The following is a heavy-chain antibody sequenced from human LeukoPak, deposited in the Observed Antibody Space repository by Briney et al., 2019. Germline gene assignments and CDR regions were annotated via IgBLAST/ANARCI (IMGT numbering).Heavy chain of an antibody. CDR1: GYTLTELS. Sequence: ASVKVSCKVSGYTLTELSVHWVRQAPGKGLEWMGGFDPEDGETIYAQKFQGRVTMTEDTSTDTAYMELSSLRSEDTAVHYCATPGRDDILTGYSVGYYFDYWGQGTLVTVSS. D-gene: IGHD3-9*01. CDR2: FDPEDGET. CDR3: ATPGRDDILTGYSVGYYFDY. V-gene: IGHV1-24*01. J-gene: IGHJ4*02.